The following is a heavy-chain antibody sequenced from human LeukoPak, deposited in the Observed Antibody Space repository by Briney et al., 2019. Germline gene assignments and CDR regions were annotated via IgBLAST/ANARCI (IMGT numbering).Heavy chain of an antibody. CDR1: GFTFSSSG. V-gene: IGHV3-33*01. CDR3: ARVLGDSGWYLGWFDP. J-gene: IGHJ5*02. Sequence: GGSLRLSCAASGFTFSSSGMHWVRQAPGKGLEWVAVIWYDGSDKYYADSVKGRFTISRDNSKNTLYLQMNSLRVEDTAVYYCARVLGDSGWYLGWFDPWGQGTLVTVSS. D-gene: IGHD6-19*01. CDR2: IWYDGSDK.